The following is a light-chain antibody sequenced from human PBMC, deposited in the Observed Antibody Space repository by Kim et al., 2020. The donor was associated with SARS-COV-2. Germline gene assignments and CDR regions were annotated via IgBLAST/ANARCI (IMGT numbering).Light chain of an antibody. CDR1: QGIDNH. CDR2: SAS. J-gene: IGKJ4*01. Sequence: ASVGDRVTITCRASQGIDNHLAWYQQSPGKAPKLLIYSASSLQRGVPSRFSGSGSGTDFTLTISSLQPEDFATYYCQHLHSYPLTFGGGTKVDIK. CDR3: QHLHSYPLT. V-gene: IGKV1-9*01.